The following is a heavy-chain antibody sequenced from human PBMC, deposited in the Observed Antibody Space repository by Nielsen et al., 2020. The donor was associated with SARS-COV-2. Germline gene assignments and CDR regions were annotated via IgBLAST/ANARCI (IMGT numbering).Heavy chain of an antibody. CDR1: GFTFSRYS. V-gene: IGHV3-21*01. Sequence: GGSLRLSCAASGFTFSRYSMNWVRQAPGKGLERVSSISSSSSHIYYADSVKGRFTISRDNANNSLYLQMNSLRAEDTAVYYCAALYCGGDCYIYYYGMDVWGQGTTVTVSS. CDR3: AALYCGGDCYIYYYGMDV. CDR2: ISSSSSHI. J-gene: IGHJ6*02. D-gene: IGHD2-21*02.